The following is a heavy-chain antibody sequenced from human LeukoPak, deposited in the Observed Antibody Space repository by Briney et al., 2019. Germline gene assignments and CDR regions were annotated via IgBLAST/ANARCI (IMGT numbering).Heavy chain of an antibody. D-gene: IGHD3-10*01. J-gene: IGHJ4*02. Sequence: SETLSLTCTVSGGFISSYYWSWIRQPAGKGLEWIGRIYTSGSTNYNPSLKSRVTMSVDTSKNQFSLKLSSVTAAGTAVYYCAMGITMVRGEYFDYWGQGTLVTVSS. CDR3: AMGITMVRGEYFDY. V-gene: IGHV4-4*07. CDR2: IYTSGST. CDR1: GGFISSYY.